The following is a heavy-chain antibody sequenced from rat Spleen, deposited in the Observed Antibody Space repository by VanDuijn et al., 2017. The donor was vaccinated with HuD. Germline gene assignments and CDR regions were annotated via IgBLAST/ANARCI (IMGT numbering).Heavy chain of an antibody. CDR1: GFTFSNYD. V-gene: IGHV5S13*01. Sequence: EVQLVESGGGLVQPGRSLKLSCAASGFTFSNYDMAWVRQAPTKGLEWIASISTGGGNTYYRDSVKGRFTISRDNAKNTQYLQMDSLRSEDTATYYCASLMYTPDYLGVMDAWGQGASVTVSS. J-gene: IGHJ4*01. CDR2: ISTGGGNT. CDR3: ASLMYTPDYLGVMDA. D-gene: IGHD1-6*01.